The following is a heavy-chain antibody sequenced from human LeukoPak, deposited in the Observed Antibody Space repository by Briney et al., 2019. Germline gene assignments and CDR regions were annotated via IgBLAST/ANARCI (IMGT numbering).Heavy chain of an antibody. Sequence: SETLSLTCALYGGSFSGYYWSWIRQPPGKGLEWIGEINHSGSTNYNPSLKSRVTISVDTSKNQFSLKLSSVTAADTAVYYCARGYSSSWRFDYWGQGTLVTVSS. CDR3: ARGYSSSWRFDY. CDR2: INHSGST. D-gene: IGHD6-13*01. J-gene: IGHJ4*02. V-gene: IGHV4-34*01. CDR1: GGSFSGYY.